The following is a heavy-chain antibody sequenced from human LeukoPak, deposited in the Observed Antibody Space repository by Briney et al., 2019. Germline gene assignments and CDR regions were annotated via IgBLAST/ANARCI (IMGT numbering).Heavy chain of an antibody. CDR1: GGSISSYY. J-gene: IGHJ4*02. CDR2: IYTSGST. Sequence: RPSETLSLTCTVSGGSISSYYWSWIRQPAGKGLEWIGRIYTSGSTNYNPSLKSRVTMSVDTSKNQFSLKLSSVTAADTAVYYCAGVYYYGSGSYFYPFDYWGQGTLVTVSS. D-gene: IGHD3-10*01. V-gene: IGHV4-4*07. CDR3: AGVYYYGSGSYFYPFDY.